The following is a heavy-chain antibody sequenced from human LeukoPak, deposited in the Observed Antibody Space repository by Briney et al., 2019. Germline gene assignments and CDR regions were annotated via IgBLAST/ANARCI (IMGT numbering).Heavy chain of an antibody. CDR2: SKSKTYGGTT. CDR1: GFTFTNAW. J-gene: IGHJ4*02. V-gene: IGHV3-15*01. CDR3: TAQEPDEYYDNGGYYYFLY. D-gene: IGHD3-22*01. Sequence: GGSLRLSCAASGFTFTNAWMSGVRQAPGKGGDWVGRSKSKTYGGTTDYAAPVKGRFTISRDDSKNTLYLKMNSLKTEDTAVYYCTAQEPDEYYDNGGYYYFLYWGQGTLVTVSP.